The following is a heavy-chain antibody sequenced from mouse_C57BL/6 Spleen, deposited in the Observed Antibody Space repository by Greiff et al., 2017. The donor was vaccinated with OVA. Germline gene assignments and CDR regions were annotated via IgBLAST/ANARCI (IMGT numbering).Heavy chain of an antibody. CDR2: IDPSDSYT. Sequence: QVQLQQPGAELVMPGASVKLSCKASGYTFTSYWMHWVKQRPGQGLEWLGAIDPSDSYTNYNQKFKGKSPLTVDKSSSTAYMQLSSLTSEDSAVYYCARYGTTVVVVGDYYAMDYWGQGTSVTVSS. CDR3: ARYGTTVVVVGDYYAMDY. V-gene: IGHV1-69*01. J-gene: IGHJ4*01. D-gene: IGHD1-1*01. CDR1: GYTFTSYW.